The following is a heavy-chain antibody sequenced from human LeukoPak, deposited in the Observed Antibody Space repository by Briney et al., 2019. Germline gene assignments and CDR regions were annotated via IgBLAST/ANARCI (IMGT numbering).Heavy chain of an antibody. CDR3: AQDSGSDYYYGMDV. CDR2: ISWNSGRK. V-gene: IGHV3-9*01. D-gene: IGHD7-27*01. Sequence: GRSLRLSCAASGFTFGDYAMHWVRQAPGQGLEWVSGISWNSGRKDYADSVKGRFTISRDNAKNSLDLQMNSLRTEDTALYFCAQDSGSDYYYGMDVWGLGTTVTVSS. CDR1: GFTFGDYA. J-gene: IGHJ6*02.